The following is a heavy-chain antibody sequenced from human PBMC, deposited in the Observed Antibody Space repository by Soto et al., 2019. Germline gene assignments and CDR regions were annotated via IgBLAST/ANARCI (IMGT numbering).Heavy chain of an antibody. CDR1: GGSISSSTYY. J-gene: IGHJ6*03. V-gene: IGHV4-39*01. CDR3: ARHNHYYYYYMDV. CDR2: ISYSGST. Sequence: QLQLQESGPGLVKPSETLSLTCTVSGGSISSSTYYWGCIRQPPGKGLEWIGSISYSGSTYYNPSLKSRVTVAVDRSRTQFSLKLTSVTAADTAVYYCARHNHYYYYYMDVWGTGTTVTVSS.